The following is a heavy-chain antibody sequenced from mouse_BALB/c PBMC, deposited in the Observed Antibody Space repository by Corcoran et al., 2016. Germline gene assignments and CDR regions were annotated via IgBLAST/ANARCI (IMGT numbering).Heavy chain of an antibody. CDR2: INPNNGGT. Sequence: EVQLKQTGPELVKPGASVKLSCKASVYTFTYYSIKWVKQSHGKILEWIGDINPNNGGTSYNQKFKGKATLTVDKSSSTVYMKLNSLTSEDSAVYYWARDYDYYFDYWGQGTTLTVSS. D-gene: IGHD2-4*01. V-gene: IGHV1-26*01. CDR1: VYTFTYYS. J-gene: IGHJ2*01. CDR3: ARDYDYYFDY.